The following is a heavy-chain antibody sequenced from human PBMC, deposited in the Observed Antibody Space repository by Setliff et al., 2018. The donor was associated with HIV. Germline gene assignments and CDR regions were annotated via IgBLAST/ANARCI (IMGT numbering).Heavy chain of an antibody. V-gene: IGHV1-46*01. D-gene: IGHD2-15*01. CDR2: VYPSDGST. CDR3: ALPYCSGGNCWSSASLPPAGWFDP. CDR1: GYTVTTYG. J-gene: IGHJ5*02. Sequence: ASVKVSCKASGYTVTTYGISWVRQAPGQGLEWMGMVYPSDGSTSYAQKFQGRVTITTDESTSTAYMELSSLRSEDTAVYYCALPYCSGGNCWSSASLPPAGWFDPWGQGTLVTVSS.